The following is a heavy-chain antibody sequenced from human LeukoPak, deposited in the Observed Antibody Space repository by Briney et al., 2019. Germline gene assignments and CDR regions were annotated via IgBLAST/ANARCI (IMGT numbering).Heavy chain of an antibody. CDR2: IYYSGST. CDR1: GGSISSGDYY. Sequence: SETLSLTCTVSGGSISSGDYYWSWVRQHPGKGLEWIGYIYYSGSTYYNPSLKSRVTISVDTSKNQFSLKLSSVTAADTAVYYCARGYCSSTSCYEKGNFDYWGQGTLVTVSS. CDR3: ARGYCSSTSCYEKGNFDY. D-gene: IGHD2-2*01. V-gene: IGHV4-31*03. J-gene: IGHJ4*02.